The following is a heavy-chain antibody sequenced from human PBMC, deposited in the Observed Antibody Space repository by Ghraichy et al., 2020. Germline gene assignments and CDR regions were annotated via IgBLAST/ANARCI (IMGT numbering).Heavy chain of an antibody. Sequence: GKGLGWGSYIDERGSPTYDADSVRGRFTISRANTKNSLYLQMNSLRAEDTAVYYCARDSGHCDSPNCHNFDYWGQGTLVTVSS. J-gene: IGHJ4*02. D-gene: IGHD2-15*01. CDR2: IDERGSPT. V-gene: IGHV3-48*03. CDR3: ARDSGHCDSPNCHNFDY.